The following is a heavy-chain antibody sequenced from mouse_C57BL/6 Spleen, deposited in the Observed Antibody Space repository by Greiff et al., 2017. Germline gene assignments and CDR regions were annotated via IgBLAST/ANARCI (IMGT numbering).Heavy chain of an antibody. V-gene: IGHV1-53*01. CDR1: GYTFTSTG. CDR3: AREVYYDYYEGFAY. J-gene: IGHJ3*01. CDR2: INPSNGGT. D-gene: IGHD2-4*01. Sequence: QVQLQQPGTELVKPGASVKLSCKASGYTFTSTGCTGQGLEWIGNINPSNGGTNYNEKFKSKATLTVDKSSSTAYMQLSSLTSEDSAVYYCAREVYYDYYEGFAYCGQGTLVTVSA.